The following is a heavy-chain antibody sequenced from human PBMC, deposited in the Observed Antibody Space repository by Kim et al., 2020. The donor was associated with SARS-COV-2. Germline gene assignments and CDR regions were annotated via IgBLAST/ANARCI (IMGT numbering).Heavy chain of an antibody. V-gene: IGHV3-23*01. D-gene: IGHD6-19*01. J-gene: IGHJ4*02. CDR3: AKRVGRGWYSFDF. CDR2: ITGGGGST. Sequence: GGSLRLSCAASEFTFSSYAMSWVRQAPGTGLEWVSAITGGGGSTYYADSVKGRFTISRDNSKNTLYLQMNSLRAEDTAIYYCAKRVGRGWYSFDFSGQGTPVHV. CDR1: EFTFSSYA.